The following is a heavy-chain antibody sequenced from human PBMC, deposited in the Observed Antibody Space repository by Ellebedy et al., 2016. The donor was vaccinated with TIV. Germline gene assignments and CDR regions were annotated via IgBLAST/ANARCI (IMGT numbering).Heavy chain of an antibody. V-gene: IGHV3-73*01. D-gene: IGHD4-17*01. CDR1: GFTFSGSA. J-gene: IGHJ4*02. CDR3: TAYGDYFFDY. CDR2: IRSKANSYAT. Sequence: PGGSLRLSCAASGFTFSGSAMHWVRQASGKGLEWVGRIRSKANSYATVYAASVKGRFTISRDDSKNTAYLQMNSLKTEDTAVYYCTAYGDYFFDYWGQGTLVTVSS.